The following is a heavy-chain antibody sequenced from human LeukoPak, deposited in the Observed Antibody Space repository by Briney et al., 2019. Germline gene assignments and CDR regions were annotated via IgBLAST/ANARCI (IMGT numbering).Heavy chain of an antibody. CDR3: ARDSDGGNRYYFDY. CDR2: ISGSGGST. CDR1: GFTFSSYA. Sequence: GGSLRLSCAASGFTFSSYAMSWVRQAPGKGLEWVSAISGSGGSTYYADSVKGRFTISRDNSKNTLYLQMNSLRAEDTAVYYCARDSDGGNRYYFDYWGQGTLVTVSS. V-gene: IGHV3-23*01. J-gene: IGHJ4*02. D-gene: IGHD4-23*01.